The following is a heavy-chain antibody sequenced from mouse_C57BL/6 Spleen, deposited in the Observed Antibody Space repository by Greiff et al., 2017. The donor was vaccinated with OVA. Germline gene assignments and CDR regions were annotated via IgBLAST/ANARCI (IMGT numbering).Heavy chain of an antibody. D-gene: IGHD4-1*01. V-gene: IGHV1-26*01. CDR2: INPNNGGT. CDR3: ARSGLDYAMDY. J-gene: IGHJ4*01. Sequence: EVQLQQSGPELVKPGASVKISCKASGYTFTDYYMNWVKQSHGKSLEWIGDINPNNGGTSYNQKFKGKATLTVDKSSSTSYIELRSLTSEDSAVYYCARSGLDYAMDYWGQGTSVTVSS. CDR1: GYTFTDYY.